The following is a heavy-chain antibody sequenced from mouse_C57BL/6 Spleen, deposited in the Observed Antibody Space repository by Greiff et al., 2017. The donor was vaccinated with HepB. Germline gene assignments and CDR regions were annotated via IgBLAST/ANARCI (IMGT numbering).Heavy chain of an antibody. J-gene: IGHJ4*01. D-gene: IGHD1-1*01. V-gene: IGHV1-15*01. Sequence: VQLKESGAELVRPGASVTLSCKASGYTFTDYEMHWVKQTPVHGLEWIGAIDPETGGTAYNQKFKGKAILTADKSSSTAYMELRSLTSEDSAVYYCTRGYGSSPYAMDYWGQGTSVTVSS. CDR2: IDPETGGT. CDR3: TRGYGSSPYAMDY. CDR1: GYTFTDYE.